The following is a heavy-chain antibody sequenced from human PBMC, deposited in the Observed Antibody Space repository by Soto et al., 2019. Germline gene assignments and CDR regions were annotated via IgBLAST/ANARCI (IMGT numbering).Heavy chain of an antibody. CDR2: ISYDGSNK. CDR1: GFTFSSYA. Sequence: QVQLVESGGGVVQPGRSLRLSFAASGFTFSSYAMHWVRQAPGKGLEGVGVISYDGSNKYYADSVKGRFTISRDKSQNTQYLQKNSQRGEDTAVDYCARDSATKYWSGGSCYRSGMDVWGQGTTVTVSS. CDR3: ARDSATKYWSGGSCYRSGMDV. V-gene: IGHV3-30-3*01. D-gene: IGHD2-15*01. J-gene: IGHJ6*02.